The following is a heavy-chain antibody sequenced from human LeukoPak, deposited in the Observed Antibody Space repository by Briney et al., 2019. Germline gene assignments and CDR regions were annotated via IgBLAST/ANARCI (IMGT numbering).Heavy chain of an antibody. CDR3: ARGLRKAVVKGVDY. Sequence: PSETLSLTCSVSGGSITSSSYYWSWIRQPPEKGLEWIGSIYYTGGTYYSPSLKSRVTISVDTSKNQFSLKLSSVTAADTAVYYCARGLRKAVVKGVDYWGQGTLVTVSS. J-gene: IGHJ4*02. V-gene: IGHV4-39*07. D-gene: IGHD4-23*01. CDR1: GGSITSSSYY. CDR2: IYYTGGT.